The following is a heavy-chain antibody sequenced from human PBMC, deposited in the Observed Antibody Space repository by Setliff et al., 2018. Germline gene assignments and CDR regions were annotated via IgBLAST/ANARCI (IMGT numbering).Heavy chain of an antibody. D-gene: IGHD3-22*01. CDR2: IYTRGSA. CDR3: GRGRFYYDDNGFS. V-gene: IGHV4-61*09. CDR1: GGSVSSGSYY. J-gene: IGHJ4*02. Sequence: SETLSLTCTVSGGSVSSGSYYWAWIRQPAGKGLEWIGHIYTRGSANYNLSLKSRVTISTDASKNQFSLTLTSVTAADTAMYYCGRGRFYYDDNGFSWGQGTLVTVSS.